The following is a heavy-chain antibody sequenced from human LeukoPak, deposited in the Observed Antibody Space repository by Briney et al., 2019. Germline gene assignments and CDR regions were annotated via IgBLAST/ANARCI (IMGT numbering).Heavy chain of an antibody. CDR3: AREENSGYYAGDY. CDR2: ISSSNNAI. Sequence: PGGSLRLSCAASGFSFSFYSMNWVRQAPGKGLEWVSYISSSNNAIYYGDSVKGRFTISRDNAKNSLYLQMNSLRDEDTAVYYCAREENSGYYAGDYWGQGTLVTVSS. D-gene: IGHD3-3*01. J-gene: IGHJ4*02. V-gene: IGHV3-48*02. CDR1: GFSFSFYS.